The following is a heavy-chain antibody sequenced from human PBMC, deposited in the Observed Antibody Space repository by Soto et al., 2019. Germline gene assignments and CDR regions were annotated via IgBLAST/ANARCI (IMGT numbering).Heavy chain of an antibody. CDR3: ARSSGGNFGIIIEGSNWFDP. J-gene: IGHJ5*02. V-gene: IGHV1-46*01. Sequence: ASVKVSCKAPGDTFTSYYLNWVRQAPGQGLECMGVINPHGGSTKYAQKFQGRVTMTRDTSRSTVYMELRSLRSDDTAIYYCARSSGGNFGIIIEGSNWFDPWGQGTLVTVS. CDR2: INPHGGST. D-gene: IGHD3-3*01. CDR1: GDTFTSYY.